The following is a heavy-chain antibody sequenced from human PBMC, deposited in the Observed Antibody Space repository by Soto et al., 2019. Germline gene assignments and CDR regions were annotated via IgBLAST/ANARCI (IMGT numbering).Heavy chain of an antibody. CDR2: ISPYNGNT. V-gene: IGHV1-18*04. J-gene: IGHJ5*02. Sequence: QVQLVQSAAEVKKPGASVKVSCKTSGYTFVSYGIRWVRQAPGQGLEWMGWISPYNGNTNFAQRFQGRVTLTTDTSTDIVYMDLGSLKSDDTAVYYCARDQYFFDSSGYYDHWGQGTLITVSS. CDR1: GYTFVSYG. D-gene: IGHD3-22*01. CDR3: ARDQYFFDSSGYYDH.